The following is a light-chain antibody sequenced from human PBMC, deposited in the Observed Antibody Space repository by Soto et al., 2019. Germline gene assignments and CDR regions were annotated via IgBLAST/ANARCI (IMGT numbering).Light chain of an antibody. V-gene: IGLV1-47*01. Sequence: QLVLTQPPSLSGTPGQTVTISCFGSRSNIGSSIVHWYQQLPGAAPKHLIYMNNQRPSGIPDRFSGSKSGTSASPVISGLRSEDEADYYCVAWDDNLSARVFGGGTKLTVL. J-gene: IGLJ3*02. CDR3: VAWDDNLSARV. CDR1: RSNIGSSI. CDR2: MNN.